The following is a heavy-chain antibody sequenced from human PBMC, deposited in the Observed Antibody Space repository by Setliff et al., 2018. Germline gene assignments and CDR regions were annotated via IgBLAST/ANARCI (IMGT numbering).Heavy chain of an antibody. J-gene: IGHJ4*02. CDR2: IYHSGGT. CDR3: ARGQATSSRSSLVY. V-gene: IGHV4-59*01. D-gene: IGHD6-6*01. CDR1: GDSINNFY. Sequence: PSETLSLTCTVSGDSINNFYWTWIRQPPGKGLEWIGYIYHSGGTSYNPSLKSRVTISVDTSKNQFSLNLSSVTAADTAVYYCARGQATSSRSSLVYWGQGILVTVSS.